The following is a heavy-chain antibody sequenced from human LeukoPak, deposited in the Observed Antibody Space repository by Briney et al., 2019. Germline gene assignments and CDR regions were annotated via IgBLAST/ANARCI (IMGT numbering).Heavy chain of an antibody. Sequence: GGSLRLSCAASGFIFNTYVMTWVRQAPGKGLEWMSSISGSGGSTYYADPVEGRFTISRDNAKNSLFLQMNSLRAEDTAVYYCARGEQDMATMSIDYWGQGTLVTVSS. D-gene: IGHD5-24*01. CDR3: ARGEQDMATMSIDY. V-gene: IGHV3-23*01. CDR1: GFIFNTYV. J-gene: IGHJ4*02. CDR2: ISGSGGST.